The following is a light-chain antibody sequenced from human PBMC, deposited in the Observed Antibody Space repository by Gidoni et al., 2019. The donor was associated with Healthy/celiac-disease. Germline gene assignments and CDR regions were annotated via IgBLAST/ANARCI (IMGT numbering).Light chain of an antibody. CDR2: GAY. CDR1: QSVSSSY. Sequence: EIVLTQSPGTLSLSTGERASQSVSSSYLAWYQQKPGQAPRLLIYGAYSRATGIPDRFSGSGSGTDFTLTISRLEPEDFAVYYCQQYGSSFTFGPXTKVDIK. V-gene: IGKV3-20*01. J-gene: IGKJ3*01. CDR3: QQYGSSFT.